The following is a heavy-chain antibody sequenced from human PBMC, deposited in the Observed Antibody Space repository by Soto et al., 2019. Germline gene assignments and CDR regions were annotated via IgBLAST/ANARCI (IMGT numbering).Heavy chain of an antibody. J-gene: IGHJ5*02. CDR1: GFNFNFFW. CDR2: INGDGRTT. CDR3: VRDSPTNLEDADTVASWFDP. Sequence: EVQLVESGGGLVQPGGSLRLSCAASGFNFNFFWMHWVRQAPGKGLVWVSRINGDGRTTDYADSVKGRFPISRDNAKNTLLLQMDSLRVDDTAVYYCVRDSPTNLEDADTVASWFDPWGQGTLVTVSS. D-gene: IGHD5-12*01. V-gene: IGHV3-74*01.